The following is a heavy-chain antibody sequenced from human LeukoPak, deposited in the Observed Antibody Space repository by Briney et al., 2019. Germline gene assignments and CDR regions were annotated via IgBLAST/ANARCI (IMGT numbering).Heavy chain of an antibody. Sequence: PGRSLRLSCAASGFTFSSYGMHWVRQAPGKGLEWVSAISGSGGSTYYADSVKGRFTISRDNSKNTLYLQMNSLRAEDTAVYYCAKESWHSGPIDYWGQGTLVTVSS. CDR1: GFTFSSYG. CDR2: ISGSGGST. V-gene: IGHV3-23*01. CDR3: AKESWHSGPIDY. D-gene: IGHD5-12*01. J-gene: IGHJ4*02.